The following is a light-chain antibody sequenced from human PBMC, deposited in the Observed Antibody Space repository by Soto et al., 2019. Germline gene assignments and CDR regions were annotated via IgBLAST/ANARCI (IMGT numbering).Light chain of an antibody. V-gene: IGKV3-11*01. CDR1: PSVIIY. J-gene: IGKJ5*01. Sequence: ELVRTQCPATLSVSQVERVTLSCRAXPSVIIYLAWYPQRPGHATRLXIXAEXNRATGIPARFSGSGSGKDFTLTISSLEPEEFALYYCRQRSKWPPITFGQGTRLEIK. CDR2: AEX. CDR3: RQRSKWPPIT.